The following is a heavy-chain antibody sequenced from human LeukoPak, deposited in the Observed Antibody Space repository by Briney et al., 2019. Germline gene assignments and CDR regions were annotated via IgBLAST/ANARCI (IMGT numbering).Heavy chain of an antibody. Sequence: GGSLRLSCAASGFTFSSYAMHWVRQAPGKGLEWVAVISYDGSNKYYADSVKGRFTISRDNSKNTLYLQMNSLRAEDTAVYYCARVLGYDDYGGFDYWGQGTLVTVSS. CDR3: ARVLGYDDYGGFDY. V-gene: IGHV3-30-3*01. J-gene: IGHJ4*02. CDR2: ISYDGSNK. CDR1: GFTFSSYA. D-gene: IGHD4-17*01.